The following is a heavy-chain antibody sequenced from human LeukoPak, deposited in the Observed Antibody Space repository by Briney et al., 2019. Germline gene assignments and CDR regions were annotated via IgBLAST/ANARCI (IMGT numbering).Heavy chain of an antibody. D-gene: IGHD5-12*01. J-gene: IGHJ4*02. CDR3: ARSREATIAELDD. CDR1: GFAFSSYS. CDR2: ISSSSSYI. V-gene: IGHV3-21*01. Sequence: GGSLRLSCAASGFAFSSYSMNWVRQAPGKWREWVSSISSSSSYIYYADSVKGRFTISRDNAKNSLYLQMNSLRAEDTAVYYCARSREATIAELDDWGQGPLVTVSS.